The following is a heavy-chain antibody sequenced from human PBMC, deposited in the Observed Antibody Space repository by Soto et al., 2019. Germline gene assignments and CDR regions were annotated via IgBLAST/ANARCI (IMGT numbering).Heavy chain of an antibody. CDR1: GFTFSSYA. CDR3: AKGTYSKGFDP. Sequence: EVQLLESGGGLVQPGGSLRLSCAASGFTFSSYAMNWVRQAPGKGLEWVSVISSGSGGSTYYADSVKGRFTISRDNSKNTLYLQMNSLRAEDTAVYYCAKGTYSKGFDPWGQGTLVTVSS. J-gene: IGHJ5*02. V-gene: IGHV3-23*01. D-gene: IGHD4-4*01. CDR2: ISSGSGGST.